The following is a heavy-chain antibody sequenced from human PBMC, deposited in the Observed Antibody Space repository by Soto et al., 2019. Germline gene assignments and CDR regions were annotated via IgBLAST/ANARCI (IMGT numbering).Heavy chain of an antibody. D-gene: IGHD1-26*01. CDR3: ARESVATFYSFDV. CDR1: GFFFSSYS. V-gene: IGHV3-21*01. Sequence: EVQLVESGGGLVKPGGSLRLSCAASGFFFSSYSMNWVRQAPGKGLEWVSSISTSSTTSAYIYYADSVKGRFTISRENVKNSLYLQMNSLRAEDTAVYYCARESVATFYSFDVWGQGTVVTVSS. J-gene: IGHJ3*01. CDR2: ISTSSTTSAYI.